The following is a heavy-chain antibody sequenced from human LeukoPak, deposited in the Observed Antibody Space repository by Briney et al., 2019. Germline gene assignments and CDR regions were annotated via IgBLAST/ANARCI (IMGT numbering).Heavy chain of an antibody. Sequence: SVKVSCKASGGTFSSYAISWVRQAPGQGLEWMGGIIPIFGTANYAQKFQGRVTMTRDTSTSTVYMELSSLRSEDTAVYYCARGSGGLNFDYWGQGTLVTVSS. D-gene: IGHD3-16*01. CDR3: ARGSGGLNFDY. CDR1: GGTFSSYA. CDR2: IIPIFGTA. J-gene: IGHJ4*02. V-gene: IGHV1-69*05.